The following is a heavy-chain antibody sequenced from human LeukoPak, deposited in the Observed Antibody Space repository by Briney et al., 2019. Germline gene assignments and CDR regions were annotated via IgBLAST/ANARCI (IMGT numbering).Heavy chain of an antibody. J-gene: IGHJ4*02. CDR2: IYSGGST. CDR3: AKWGIAASGHYFDY. CDR1: GFNVSSNF. D-gene: IGHD6-13*01. V-gene: IGHV3-53*01. Sequence: GGSLRLSCAASGFNVSSNFMTWVRQAPGKGLEWVSLIYSGGSTSYADSVKGRFTISRDNSKNTLYLQMNSLRAEDTAVYYCAKWGIAASGHYFDYWGQGTLVTVSS.